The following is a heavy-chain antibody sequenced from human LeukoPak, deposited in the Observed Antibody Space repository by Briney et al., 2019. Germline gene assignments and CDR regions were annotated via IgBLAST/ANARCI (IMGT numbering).Heavy chain of an antibody. V-gene: IGHV3-30*03. CDR1: GFTFSSYG. D-gene: IGHD6-19*01. CDR3: VRGAVAGDYYYNMDV. CDR2: ISYDGSNK. Sequence: PGRSLRLSCAASGFTFSSYGMHWVRQAPGKGLEWVAVISYDGSNKYYADSVKGRFTISRDNAKNSLYLQMNSLRAEDTAVYYCVRGAVAGDYYYNMDVWGQGTTVTVSS. J-gene: IGHJ6*02.